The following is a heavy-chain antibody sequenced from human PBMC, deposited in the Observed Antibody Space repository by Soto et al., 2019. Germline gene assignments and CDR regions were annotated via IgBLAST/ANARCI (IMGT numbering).Heavy chain of an antibody. J-gene: IGHJ6*02. V-gene: IGHV2-70*01. CDR2: IDWDDDK. D-gene: IGHD6-13*01. CDR3: ARIPRDVYSIAAAGDYYYYGMDV. Sequence: SGPTLVNPTQTLTLTCTFSGFSLSTSGMCVSWIRQPPGKALEWLALIDWDDDKYYSTSLKTRLTISKDTSKNQVVLTMTNMDPVDTATYYCARIPRDVYSIAAAGDYYYYGMDVWGQGTTVTVSS. CDR1: GFSLSTSGMC.